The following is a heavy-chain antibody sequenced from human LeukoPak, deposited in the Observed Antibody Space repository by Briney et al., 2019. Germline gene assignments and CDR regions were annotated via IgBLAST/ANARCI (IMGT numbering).Heavy chain of an antibody. V-gene: IGHV3-15*01. Sequence: GGSRRLSCAASGFTFSNAWISWVRQAPGKVLEWVGRIKSKTDGGTTDYAAPVKGRFSISRDDSETTLYLQMNSLKREDTGVYYCTTDFIVVVPTAEYWGQGTLVPVSS. D-gene: IGHD2-2*01. CDR2: IKSKTDGGTT. CDR1: GFTFSNAW. J-gene: IGHJ4*02. CDR3: TTDFIVVVPTAEY.